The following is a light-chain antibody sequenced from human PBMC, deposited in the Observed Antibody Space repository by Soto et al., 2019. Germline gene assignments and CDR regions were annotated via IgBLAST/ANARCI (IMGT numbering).Light chain of an antibody. Sequence: DIQMTQSPSSLSASVGDRVTITCRASQSISSYLNWYQEKPGKAPNLLIYAASSLQSGVPSRFSGSGSGTDFTLTISSLQPEDFANYYCQQSYGTPYTFGQGTKLEIK. J-gene: IGKJ2*01. CDR3: QQSYGTPYT. V-gene: IGKV1-39*01. CDR1: QSISSY. CDR2: AAS.